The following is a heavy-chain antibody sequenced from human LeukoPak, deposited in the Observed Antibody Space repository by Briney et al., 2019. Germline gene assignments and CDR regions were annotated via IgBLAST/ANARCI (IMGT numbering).Heavy chain of an antibody. CDR1: GGFISSYY. D-gene: IGHD6-13*01. CDR2: IYYIGCH. Sequence: SDSVSLTRTVCGGFISSYYRRWIRQPPARGLAGVGYIYYIGCHNQHPSLKSRVTQSVDTSKNQFSLKLSSLTAADTAVYYCARRTFGSSWGLEHFDYWGQGTLVTVSS. J-gene: IGHJ4*02. V-gene: IGHV4-59*07. CDR3: ARRTFGSSWGLEHFDY.